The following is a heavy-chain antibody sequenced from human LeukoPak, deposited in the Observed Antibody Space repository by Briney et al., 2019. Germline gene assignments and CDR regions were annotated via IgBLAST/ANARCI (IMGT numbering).Heavy chain of an antibody. CDR2: FNPISGGT. CDR3: ARVPRKLLPYFDY. Sequence: GASVKVSCKASGYTFDDYDRHWVRQAPGQGLEWMGWFNPISGGTAYARKFQGRVTMTWDTSISTVYMELIRLTSDDTALFYCARVPRKLLPYFDYWGQGTLVTVSS. J-gene: IGHJ4*02. CDR1: GYTFDDYD. V-gene: IGHV1-2*02. D-gene: IGHD2-15*01.